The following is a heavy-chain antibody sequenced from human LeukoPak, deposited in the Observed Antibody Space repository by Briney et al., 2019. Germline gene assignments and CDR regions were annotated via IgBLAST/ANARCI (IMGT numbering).Heavy chain of an antibody. D-gene: IGHD3-22*01. J-gene: IGHJ4*02. CDR3: ARAPSPDSSGYYPIDY. V-gene: IGHV4-59*01. Sequence: SETLSLTCTVSGGSISSYYWSWIRQPPGKGLEWIGYIYYSGGTNYNPSLKSRVTISVDTSKNQFSLKLSSVTAADTAVYYCARAPSPDSSGYYPIDYWGQGTLVTVSS. CDR1: GGSISSYY. CDR2: IYYSGGT.